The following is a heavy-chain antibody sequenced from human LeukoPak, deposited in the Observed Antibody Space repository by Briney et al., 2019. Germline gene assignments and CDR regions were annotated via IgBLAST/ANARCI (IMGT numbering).Heavy chain of an antibody. CDR1: GYSLGRNYY. Sequence: SETLSLTCAVSGYSLGRNYYWGWIRQPPGKGLEWIGRIYGTGSTSYNPSLMNRVTMSVDTSKNHFSLKLTSVTAADTAVYYCARYDSRGSASTRFDYWGQGILVTISS. CDR2: IYGTGST. J-gene: IGHJ4*02. CDR3: ARYDSRGSASTRFDY. V-gene: IGHV4-38-2*01. D-gene: IGHD3-16*01.